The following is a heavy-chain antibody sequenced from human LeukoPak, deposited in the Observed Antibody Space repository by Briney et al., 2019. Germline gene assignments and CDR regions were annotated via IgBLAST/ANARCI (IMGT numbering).Heavy chain of an antibody. D-gene: IGHD3-10*01. CDR3: ARGYGSGSHYFDY. CDR1: GGSISSGGYY. V-gene: IGHV4-61*08. CDR2: IYYSGST. J-gene: IGHJ4*02. Sequence: SETLSLTCAVSGGSISSGGYYWSWIRQPPGKGLEWIGYIYYSGSTNYNPSLKSRVTISVDTSKNQFSLKLSSVTAADTALYYCARGYGSGSHYFDYWGQGSLVTVSS.